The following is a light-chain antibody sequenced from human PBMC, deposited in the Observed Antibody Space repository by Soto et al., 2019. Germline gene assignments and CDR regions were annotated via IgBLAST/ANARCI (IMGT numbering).Light chain of an antibody. J-gene: IGKJ1*01. V-gene: IGKV3-20*01. CDR1: QSVSSSY. CDR3: QQDGSSPWT. CDR2: GAS. Sequence: EIVLTQSPGTLSLSPGERATLSCRASQSVSSSYLAWYQQKPGQAPRLLIYGASSRATGIPDRFSVSGSGTDFTLTISRLEPEDFAVYYCQQDGSSPWTFGQGTKVDIK.